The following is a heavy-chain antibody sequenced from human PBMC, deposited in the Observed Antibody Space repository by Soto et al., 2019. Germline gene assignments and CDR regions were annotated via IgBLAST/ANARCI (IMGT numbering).Heavy chain of an antibody. CDR1: GYTLTELS. Sequence: ASVKVSCKVSGYTLTELSMHWVRQAPGKGLEWMGGFDPEDGETIYAQKFQGRVTMTEDTSTDTAYMELSSLRSEDTAVYYCATIGPSRVWQASFDIWGQGITVTVSS. D-gene: IGHD6-6*01. CDR2: FDPEDGET. J-gene: IGHJ3*02. CDR3: ATIGPSRVWQASFDI. V-gene: IGHV1-24*01.